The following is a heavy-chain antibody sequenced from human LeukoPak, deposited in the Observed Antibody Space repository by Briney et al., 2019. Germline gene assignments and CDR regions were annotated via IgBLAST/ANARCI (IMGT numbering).Heavy chain of an antibody. V-gene: IGHV3-30*02. J-gene: IGHJ5*02. D-gene: IGHD3-22*01. CDR3: AKSYSSGYYVLGT. CDR1: GFTFSSYG. CDR2: IRYDGSNK. Sequence: GGSLRLSCAASGFTFSSYGMHWVRQAPGKELEWVAFIRYDGSNKYYADSVKGRFTISRDNSKNTLYPQMNSLRAEDTAVYYCAKSYSSGYYVLGTWGQGTLVTVSS.